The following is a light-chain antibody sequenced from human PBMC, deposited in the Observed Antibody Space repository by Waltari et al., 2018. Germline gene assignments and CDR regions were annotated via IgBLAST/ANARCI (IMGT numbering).Light chain of an antibody. CDR3: SAWDSNLSAYV. Sequence: QAGLTQPPSVSKALRQTATLTCTGNSNNVGNQGAAWLQQHQGHPPKLLSYRNNDRPSGISERCSASRSGNTASLTITGLQPEDEADYYCSAWDSNLSAYVFGSGTKVTVL. V-gene: IGLV10-54*04. CDR1: SNNVGNQG. CDR2: RNN. J-gene: IGLJ1*01.